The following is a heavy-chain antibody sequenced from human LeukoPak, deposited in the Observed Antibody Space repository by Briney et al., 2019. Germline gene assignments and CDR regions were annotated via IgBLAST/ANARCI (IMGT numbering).Heavy chain of an antibody. CDR1: GGSFSGYY. CDR2: INHSGST. V-gene: IGHV4-34*01. CDR3: ARGNSGSYAYWFDP. D-gene: IGHD3-10*01. Sequence: SETLSLTCAVYGGSFSGYYWSWIRQPPGKGLEWMGEINHSGSTNYNPSLKSRVTISVDTSKNQFSLKLSSVTAADTAVYYCARGNSGSYAYWFDPWGQGTLVTVSS. J-gene: IGHJ5*02.